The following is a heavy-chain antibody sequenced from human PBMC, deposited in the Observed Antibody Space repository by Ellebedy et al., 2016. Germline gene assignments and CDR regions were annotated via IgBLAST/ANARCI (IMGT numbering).Heavy chain of an antibody. CDR1: GGSFSGYY. Sequence: SETLSLTCAVYGGSFSGYYWSWIRQPPGKGLEWIGEINHSGSTNYNPSLKSRVTISVDTSKNQFSLKLSSVTAADTAVYYCAREADGDTMIVVNIRACGAFDIWGQGTMVTVSS. V-gene: IGHV4-34*01. CDR2: INHSGST. D-gene: IGHD3-22*01. J-gene: IGHJ3*02. CDR3: AREADGDTMIVVNIRACGAFDI.